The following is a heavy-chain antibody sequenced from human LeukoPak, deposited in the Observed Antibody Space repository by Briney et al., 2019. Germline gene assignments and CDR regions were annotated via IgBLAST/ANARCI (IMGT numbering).Heavy chain of an antibody. J-gene: IGHJ4*02. CDR3: ARGYVRGN. CDR1: GFTFSSYS. Sequence: GGSLRLSCSASGFTFSSYSMHWVRQAPGKGLEYVSAVSGDGGTTRYADSVKGRFTISRDNSKNTLYLQMSSLRAEDTAVYYCARGYVRGNWGQGTLVTVSS. V-gene: IGHV3-64D*06. D-gene: IGHD3-10*02. CDR2: VSGDGGTT.